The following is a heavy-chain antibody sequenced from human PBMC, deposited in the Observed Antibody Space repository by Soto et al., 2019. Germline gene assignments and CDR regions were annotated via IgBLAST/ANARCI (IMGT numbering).Heavy chain of an antibody. Sequence: DVQLVESGGGLVQPGESLRLSCEVSGFTFSMYSMTWVRQAPGKGLEWVAKIPQEGSDGHYADSVKGRFTISSDNAKSLVFQQMNSLRAEDTAVYYCARDQLILPAHDFFYGSDVWGQGATVTVSS. V-gene: IGHV3-7*03. J-gene: IGHJ6*02. CDR2: IPQEGSDG. CDR3: ARDQLILPAHDFFYGSDV. CDR1: GFTFSMYS. D-gene: IGHD2-21*02.